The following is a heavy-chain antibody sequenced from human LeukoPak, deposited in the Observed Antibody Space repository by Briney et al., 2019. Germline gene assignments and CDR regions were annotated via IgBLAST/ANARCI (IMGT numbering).Heavy chain of an antibody. Sequence: SVKVSCKASGGTFSSYAISWVRQAPGQGLEWMGGIIPIFGTANYAQKFQGRVTITTDESTSTAYMELSSLRSEDTAVYYCASQSQQQLVTFDIWGQGTLVTVSS. CDR3: ASQSQQQLVTFDI. J-gene: IGHJ3*02. V-gene: IGHV1-69*05. D-gene: IGHD6-13*01. CDR2: IIPIFGTA. CDR1: GGTFSSYA.